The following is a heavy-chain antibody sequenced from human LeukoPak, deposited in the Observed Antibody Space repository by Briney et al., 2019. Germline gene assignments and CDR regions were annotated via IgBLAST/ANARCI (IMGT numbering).Heavy chain of an antibody. D-gene: IGHD2-15*01. J-gene: IGHJ6*04. V-gene: IGHV4-34*01. CDR3: ARGGSVYCSGGSCGYYYYGMDV. CDR2: INHSGST. CDR1: GGSFSGYY. Sequence: SETLSLTCAVYGGSFSGYYWSWIRQPPGKGLEWIGEINHSGSTNYNPSLKSRVTISVDTSKNQFSLKLSSVTAADTAVYYCARGGSVYCSGGSCGYYYYGMDVGGKGPTVTVPS.